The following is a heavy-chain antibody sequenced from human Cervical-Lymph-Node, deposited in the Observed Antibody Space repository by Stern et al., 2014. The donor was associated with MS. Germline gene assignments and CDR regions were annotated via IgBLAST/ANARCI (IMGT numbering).Heavy chain of an antibody. V-gene: IGHV7-4-1*02. CDR3: ARGGRQWQDD. CDR2: INSNTGTP. D-gene: IGHD6-19*01. CDR1: GYTLTSYA. J-gene: IGHJ4*02. Sequence: QVQLVESGSELKKPGASVKISCRASGYTLTSYAMNWVRQAPGQGLEWMGWINSNTGTPTYAQGFTGRFVFSLDTSVGTAYLQISSLKAEDSAIYYCARGGRQWQDDWGQGTLVTVSS.